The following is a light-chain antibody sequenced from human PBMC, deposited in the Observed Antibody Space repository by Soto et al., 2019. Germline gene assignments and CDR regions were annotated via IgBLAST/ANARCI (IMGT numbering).Light chain of an antibody. CDR3: QQSYSTPLT. CDR1: QSISSY. CDR2: AAS. Sequence: DIQMTQSPSSLSASVGDSVTITCRASQSISSYLNWYQQKPGKAPKLLIYAASSWQSGVPSRFSGSGSGTDFTITISSLQPEDFATYYCQQSYSTPLTFGGGTKVEIK. V-gene: IGKV1-39*01. J-gene: IGKJ4*01.